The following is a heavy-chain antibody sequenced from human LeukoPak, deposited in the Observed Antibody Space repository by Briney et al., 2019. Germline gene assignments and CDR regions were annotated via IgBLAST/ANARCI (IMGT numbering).Heavy chain of an antibody. Sequence: PGGSLRLSCAASGFTFSSYAMHWVRQAPGKGLEWVAFIRYDGINKYYADSVKGRFTISRDNSKNTLSLQMNSLTAEDTATYYCTAFDYWGQGTLVTVS. CDR1: GFTFSSYA. J-gene: IGHJ4*02. D-gene: IGHD2-21*02. CDR3: TAFDY. CDR2: IRYDGINK. V-gene: IGHV3-30*02.